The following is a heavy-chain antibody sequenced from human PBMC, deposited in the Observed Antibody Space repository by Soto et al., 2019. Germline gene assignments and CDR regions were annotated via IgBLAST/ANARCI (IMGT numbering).Heavy chain of an antibody. Sequence: LGESLKISCKASGYSFSSYWINWVRQMPGKGLEWMGKIDPSDSYTNYSPSFQGHVSISADKSISTAYLQWSSLKASDTAMYYCARQGSRDGHNYDLWGQGTVVTVSS. CDR1: GYSFSSYW. J-gene: IGHJ4*02. CDR3: ARQGSRDGHNYDL. CDR2: IDPSDSYT. V-gene: IGHV5-10-1*01. D-gene: IGHD2-2*01.